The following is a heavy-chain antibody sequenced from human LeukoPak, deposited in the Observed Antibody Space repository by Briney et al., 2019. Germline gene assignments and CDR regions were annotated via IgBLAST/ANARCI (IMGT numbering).Heavy chain of an antibody. D-gene: IGHD6-13*01. CDR3: AKASSGNQAAGYFDY. CDR1: GLTFSTYG. J-gene: IGHJ4*02. CDR2: IWYDGSNK. V-gene: IGHV3-33*06. Sequence: GGSLRLSCVVSGLTFSTYGMHWVRQAPGKGLEWVALIWYDGSNKYYADSVKGRFTISRDNSKNTLYLQMNSLRAEDTAVYYCAKASSGNQAAGYFDYWGQGTLVTVSS.